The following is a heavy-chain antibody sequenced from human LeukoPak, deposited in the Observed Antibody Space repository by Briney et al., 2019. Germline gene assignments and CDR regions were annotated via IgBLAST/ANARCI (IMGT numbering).Heavy chain of an antibody. J-gene: IGHJ4*02. CDR2: INPSSGGT. CDR1: GYTFTGYY. Sequence: ASVKVSCRASGYTFTGYYMHWVRQAPGQGLEWMGWINPSSGGTNYAQRFQGRVTMTRDTSISTAYMELSRLRSDDTAVYYCARGNYYDSSGYYYWGQGTLVTVSS. D-gene: IGHD3-22*01. V-gene: IGHV1-2*02. CDR3: ARGNYYDSSGYYY.